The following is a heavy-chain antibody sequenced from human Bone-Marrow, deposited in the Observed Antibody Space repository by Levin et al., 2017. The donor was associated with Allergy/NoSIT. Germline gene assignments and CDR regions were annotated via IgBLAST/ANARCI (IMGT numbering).Heavy chain of an antibody. CDR2: ISGSGGSP. Sequence: GESLKISCAASGFTFSNYAMSWVRQAPGKGLEWVSSISGSGGSPHHADSVKGRFTISRDNSKNTLYLQMNALRPEDTAVYYCATGSFDFWGQGTLVTVSS. CDR1: GFTFSNYA. V-gene: IGHV3-23*01. J-gene: IGHJ4*02. CDR3: ATGSFDF.